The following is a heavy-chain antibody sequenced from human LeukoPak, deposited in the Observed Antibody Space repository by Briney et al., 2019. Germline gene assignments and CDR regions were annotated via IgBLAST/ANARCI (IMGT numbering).Heavy chain of an antibody. J-gene: IGHJ6*03. CDR3: AKGTPYYYYYYMDV. CDR2: ISYDGSNK. Sequence: GGSLRLSCAASGFTFSSYGMHWVRQAPGKGLEWVAVISYDGSNKYYADSVKGRFTISRDNSKNTLYLQMNSLRAEDTAVYYCAKGTPYYYYYYMDVWGKGTTVTVSS. D-gene: IGHD1-14*01. V-gene: IGHV3-30*18. CDR1: GFTFSSYG.